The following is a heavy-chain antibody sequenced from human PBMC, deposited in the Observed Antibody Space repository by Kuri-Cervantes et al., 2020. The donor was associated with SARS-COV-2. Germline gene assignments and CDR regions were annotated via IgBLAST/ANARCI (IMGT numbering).Heavy chain of an antibody. CDR2: IYHSGST. CDR1: GGSISSGGYY. V-gene: IGHV4-30-2*01. CDR3: ARERDTGSSSSE. Sequence: LRLSCTVSGGSISSGGYYWSWIRQPPGKGLEWIGYIYHSGSTYYNPSLKSRVTISVDKSKNQFSLKLSSVTAADTAVYYCARERDTGSSSSEWGQGTLVTVSS. J-gene: IGHJ4*02. D-gene: IGHD6-6*01.